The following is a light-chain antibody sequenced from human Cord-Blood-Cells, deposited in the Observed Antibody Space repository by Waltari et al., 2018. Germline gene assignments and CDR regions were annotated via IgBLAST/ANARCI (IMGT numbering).Light chain of an antibody. J-gene: IGLJ3*02. CDR3: CSYAGSSNWV. CDR2: EGS. CDR1: SSAVGSYNP. Sequence: QPALTQPASPSGSPGQSITISCTGTSSAVGSYNPVSWYQQHPGKAPKLMIYEGSKRPSGVSNRFSGSKSGNTASLTISGLQAEDEADYYCCSYAGSSNWVFGGGTKLTVL. V-gene: IGLV2-23*01.